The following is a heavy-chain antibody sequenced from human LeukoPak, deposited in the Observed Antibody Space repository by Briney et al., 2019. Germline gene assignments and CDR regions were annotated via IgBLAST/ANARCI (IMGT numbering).Heavy chain of an antibody. J-gene: IGHJ4*02. Sequence: SGGSLRLSCAASGFTFSSYEMNWVRQAPGKGLEWVSYISSSGSTIYYADSVKGRFTISRDNAKNSLYLQMNSLRAEDMALYYCAKDYSSSGYYYGYFDYWGQGTLVTVSS. V-gene: IGHV3-48*03. D-gene: IGHD3-22*01. CDR1: GFTFSSYE. CDR2: ISSSGSTI. CDR3: AKDYSSSGYYYGYFDY.